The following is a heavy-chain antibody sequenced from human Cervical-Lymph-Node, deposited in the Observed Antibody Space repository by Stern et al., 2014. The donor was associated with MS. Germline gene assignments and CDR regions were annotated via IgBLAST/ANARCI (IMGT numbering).Heavy chain of an antibody. V-gene: IGHV3-48*02. Sequence: EVQLVESGGHLGQPGGSLRLSCAASGFNLRDYSMSWVRQAPGKGLEWVSCVSNTGNAIYYADSVKGRFTISRDMASNSVYLQMNSLRDEDTAVYYCVRTWRENTFDSWGQGILVTVSS. J-gene: IGHJ4*02. CDR1: GFNLRDYS. CDR2: VSNTGNAI. CDR3: VRTWRENTFDS. D-gene: IGHD5-24*01.